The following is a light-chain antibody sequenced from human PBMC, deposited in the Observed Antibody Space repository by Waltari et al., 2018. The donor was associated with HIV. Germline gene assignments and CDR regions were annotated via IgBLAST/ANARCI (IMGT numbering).Light chain of an antibody. J-gene: IGKJ1*01. V-gene: IGKV4-1*01. CDR1: QSVLNTSNNKKY. CDR3: QQYYSTPRT. CDR2: WAS. Sequence: DIVMTQSPDSLAASLGERATITCKSSQSVLNTSNNKKYLTWYQQKPGQPPKLLIYWASTRESGVPDRFSGSGSGTDFTLTISSLQAEDVAVYYCQQYYSTPRTFGQGTKVEIK.